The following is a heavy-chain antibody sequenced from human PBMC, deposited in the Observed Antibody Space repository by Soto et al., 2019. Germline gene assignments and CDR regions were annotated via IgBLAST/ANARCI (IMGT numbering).Heavy chain of an antibody. J-gene: IGHJ6*02. Sequence: QVQLVQSGDEVRKPGSSVKVSCKASGYIFVNYGIAWVRQAPGQGLEWMGWMSPYSGNTHYASKVQGTLTMTTDTSTTTAYMDLGSLTSDDTAVYYCAMVANSVTPTPPDVWGQGTTVTVSS. V-gene: IGHV1-18*01. CDR3: AMVANSVTPTPPDV. CDR2: MSPYSGNT. CDR1: GYIFVNYG. D-gene: IGHD5-12*01.